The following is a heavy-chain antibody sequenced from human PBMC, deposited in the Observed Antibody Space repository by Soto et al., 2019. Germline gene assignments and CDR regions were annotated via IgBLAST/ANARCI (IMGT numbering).Heavy chain of an antibody. D-gene: IGHD3-16*02. CDR3: ARGEGYYDYIWGSYRPNWFDP. CDR2: ISAYNGNT. Sequence: GASVKVSCKASGYTFTSYGISWVRQAPGQGLEWMGWISAYNGNTNYAQKLQGRVTMTTDTSTSTAYMELRSLRSDDTAVYYCARGEGYYDYIWGSYRPNWFDPWGQGTLVTVSS. J-gene: IGHJ5*02. CDR1: GYTFTSYG. V-gene: IGHV1-18*01.